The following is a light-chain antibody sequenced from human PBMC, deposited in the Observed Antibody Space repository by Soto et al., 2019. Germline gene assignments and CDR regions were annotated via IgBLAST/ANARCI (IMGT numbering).Light chain of an antibody. CDR1: SSSIGAPYD. J-gene: IGLJ2*01. CDR3: QSYDRSLGGVV. CDR2: GNT. Sequence: QSVLTQPPSVSGAPGQRVTISCTGSSSSIGAPYDVHWYQQLPGTAPKLLIHGNTNRPSGVPDRFSGSKSGTSAALAITGLQPEDEADYYCQSYDRSLGGVVFGGGTKVTVL. V-gene: IGLV1-40*01.